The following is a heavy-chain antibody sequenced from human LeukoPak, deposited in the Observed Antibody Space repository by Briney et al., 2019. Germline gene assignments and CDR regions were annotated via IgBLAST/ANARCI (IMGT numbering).Heavy chain of an antibody. J-gene: IGHJ6*03. D-gene: IGHD2-2*02. CDR2: IDSSGKT. CDR3: ANEAIRDYYYYTMDV. V-gene: IGHV4-4*07. CDR1: GDSINDYY. Sequence: PSETLSLTCTVSGDSINDYYWSWIRQPAGKGLEWIGRIDSSGKTYYKSSLKSRVSMSLDTSKNHFSLKLSSVTDADTAVYYCANEAIRDYYYYTMDVWGEGTTVIISS.